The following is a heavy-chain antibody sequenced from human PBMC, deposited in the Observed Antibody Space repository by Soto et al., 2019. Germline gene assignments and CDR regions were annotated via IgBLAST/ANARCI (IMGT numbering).Heavy chain of an antibody. CDR3: AKARDIYSGNFDY. CDR2: ISWNSGSI. J-gene: IGHJ4*02. CDR1: GFTFDDYA. D-gene: IGHD1-26*01. Sequence: GGSLRLSCAASGFTFDDYAMHWVRQAPGKGLEWVSGISWNSGSIGYADSVKGRFTISRDNAKNSLYLQMNSLRAEDTALYYCAKARDIYSGNFDYWGQGTLVTVSS. V-gene: IGHV3-9*01.